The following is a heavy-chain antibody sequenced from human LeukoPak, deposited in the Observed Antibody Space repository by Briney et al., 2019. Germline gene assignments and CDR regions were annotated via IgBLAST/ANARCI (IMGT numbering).Heavy chain of an antibody. D-gene: IGHD3-22*01. Sequence: GGSLRLSCAASGFTVSSNYMSWVRQAPGKGLEWVSVIYSGGSTYYADSVKGRFTISKDNSKNTLYLQMNSLRAEDTAVYYCAYDSSGYDYYFDYWGQGTLVTVSS. CDR1: GFTVSSNY. CDR3: AYDSSGYDYYFDY. J-gene: IGHJ4*02. V-gene: IGHV3-66*01. CDR2: IYSGGST.